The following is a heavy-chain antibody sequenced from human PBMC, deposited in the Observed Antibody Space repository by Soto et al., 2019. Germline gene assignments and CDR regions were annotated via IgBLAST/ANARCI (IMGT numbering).Heavy chain of an antibody. Sequence: ASLKVSCKASGYTFTGYYMHWVRQAPGQGLEWMGWIEPNSGGTNYAQKFQGWVTMTRDTSISTAYMELSRLRSDDTAGYYCARGLEKAYSSSSDSSYYYGMDVWGQGTTVTVSS. CDR1: GYTFTGYY. CDR2: IEPNSGGT. CDR3: ARGLEKAYSSSSDSSYYYGMDV. D-gene: IGHD6-6*01. V-gene: IGHV1-2*04. J-gene: IGHJ6*02.